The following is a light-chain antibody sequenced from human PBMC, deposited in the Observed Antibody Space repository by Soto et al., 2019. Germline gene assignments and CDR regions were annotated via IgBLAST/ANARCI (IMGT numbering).Light chain of an antibody. CDR3: QQRSDWQYT. Sequence: EIVLTQSPVTLSLSPGERATLSCRASQSVSSSLAWYQQKPGQAPRLLIYGASTRTTGIPARFSGSKSGTDFTLTISSLQPEDFAVYFCQQRSDWQYTFGQGTKVDIK. V-gene: IGKV3-11*01. CDR2: GAS. J-gene: IGKJ2*01. CDR1: QSVSSS.